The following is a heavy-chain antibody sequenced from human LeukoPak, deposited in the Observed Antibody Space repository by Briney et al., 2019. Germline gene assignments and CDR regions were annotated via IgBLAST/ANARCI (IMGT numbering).Heavy chain of an antibody. CDR3: AGHVVAVGFDY. CDR1: GFTFSSYE. V-gene: IGHV3-21*01. J-gene: IGHJ4*02. CDR2: ITSSSSYI. Sequence: PGGSLRLSCAASGFTFSSYEMNWVRQAPGKGLEWVSSITSSSSYIYYADSVKGRFTISRDNATNLLYLQTNSLRAEDMAVHSCAGHVVAVGFDYWGQGTLGTVSS. D-gene: IGHD3-22*01.